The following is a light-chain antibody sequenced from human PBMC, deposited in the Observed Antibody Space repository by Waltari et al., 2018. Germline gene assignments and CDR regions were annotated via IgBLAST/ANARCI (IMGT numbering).Light chain of an antibody. CDR1: QSLLHSNGNTY. V-gene: IGKV2D-29*02. J-gene: IGKJ3*01. CDR3: MQSTKDPFT. Sequence: DIVMTQTPLSLPVTPGEPASISCRSSQSLLHSNGNTYLHWYLQKPGQSPRLLIYKVTNRESGVPDRFSGSGSGTDLTLKISRVEPEDVGVYYCMQSTKDPFTFGPGTKLDIK. CDR2: KVT.